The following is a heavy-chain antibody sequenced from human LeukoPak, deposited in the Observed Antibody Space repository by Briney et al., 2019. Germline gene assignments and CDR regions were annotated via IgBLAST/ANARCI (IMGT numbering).Heavy chain of an antibody. J-gene: IGHJ4*02. D-gene: IGHD3-9*01. Sequence: GGSLRLSCAASGFTFSSYAMHWVRQAPGKGLEYVSAISSNGGSTYYANSVKGRFTISRDNSKNTLYLQMGSLRAEDMAVYYCARGQEILTGYSDYWGQGTLVTVSS. CDR2: ISSNGGST. V-gene: IGHV3-64*01. CDR1: GFTFSSYA. CDR3: ARGQEILTGYSDY.